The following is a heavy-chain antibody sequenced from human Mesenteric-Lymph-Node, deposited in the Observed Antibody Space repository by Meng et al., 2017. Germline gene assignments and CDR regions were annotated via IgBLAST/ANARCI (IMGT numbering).Heavy chain of an antibody. Sequence: SETLSLTCAAYGGSFSGYYWSWIRQPPGKGLEWIGEINHSGSTNYNPSLKSRVTISVETSKNQFSLKLTSVTAADTAVYYCARDSGGSYYWGQGTLVTVSS. CDR2: INHSGST. J-gene: IGHJ4*02. CDR3: ARDSGGSYY. D-gene: IGHD1-26*01. V-gene: IGHV4-34*01. CDR1: GGSFSGYY.